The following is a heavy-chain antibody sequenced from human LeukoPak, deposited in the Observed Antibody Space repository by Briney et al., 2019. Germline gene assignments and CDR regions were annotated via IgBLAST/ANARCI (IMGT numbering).Heavy chain of an antibody. CDR1: VGSISNYY. CDR3: AREHMVRGVINR. Sequence: PSETLSLTRTVSVGSISNYYWSWIRQPAGKRLEWLGRIYISGSTNYNPSLESRVTVSVDTSKNQFSLKLSSVTAADTAVYYCAREHMVRGVINRWGQGALVTVSS. CDR2: IYISGST. V-gene: IGHV4-4*07. J-gene: IGHJ4*02. D-gene: IGHD3-10*01.